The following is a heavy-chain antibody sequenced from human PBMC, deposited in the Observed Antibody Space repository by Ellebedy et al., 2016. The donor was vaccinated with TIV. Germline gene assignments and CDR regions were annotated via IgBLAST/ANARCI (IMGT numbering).Heavy chain of an antibody. J-gene: IGHJ4*02. CDR1: GFTFSSYW. V-gene: IGHV3-7*01. D-gene: IGHD2-2*03. CDR2: IKQDGSEK. CDR3: ARRSSGYCVGVKCTTDFDY. Sequence: GESLKISXAASGFTFSSYWMSWVRQAPGKGLEWVANIKQDGSEKYYVDSVKGRFTISRDNAKNTLYLQMNSLRAEDTGVYYCARRSSGYCVGVKCTTDFDYWGRGTLVTVSS.